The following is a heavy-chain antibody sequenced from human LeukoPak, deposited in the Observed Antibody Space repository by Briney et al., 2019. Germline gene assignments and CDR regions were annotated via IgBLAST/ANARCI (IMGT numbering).Heavy chain of an antibody. CDR3: ARDHRYAFDN. CDR1: GFTFSDYG. V-gene: IGHV3-48*04. CDR2: VGISSGNT. D-gene: IGHD5-12*01. J-gene: IGHJ4*02. Sequence: PGGSLRLSCAASGFTFSDYGMNWVRQAPGKGLEWISYVGISSGNTKYADSVKGRFTISGDSAKNSVFLQMNSLRVEDTAVYYCARDHRYAFDNWGQGTLVTVSS.